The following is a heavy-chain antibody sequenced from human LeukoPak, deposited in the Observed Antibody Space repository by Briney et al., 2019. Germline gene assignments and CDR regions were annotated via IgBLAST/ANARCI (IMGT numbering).Heavy chain of an antibody. CDR1: GFTFSSYG. Sequence: PGGSLRLSCAASGFTFSSYGMHWVRQAPGKGLEWVAVISYDGSNKYYADSVKGRFTISRDNSKNTLYLQMNSLRAEDTAVYYCAKDLGDGYNYPFDYWGQGTLVTVSS. CDR3: AKDLGDGYNYPFDY. CDR2: ISYDGSNK. V-gene: IGHV3-30*18. J-gene: IGHJ4*02. D-gene: IGHD5-24*01.